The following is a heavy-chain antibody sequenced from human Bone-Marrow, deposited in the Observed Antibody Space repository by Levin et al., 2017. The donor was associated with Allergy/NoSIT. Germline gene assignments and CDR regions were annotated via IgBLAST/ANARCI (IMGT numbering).Heavy chain of an antibody. CDR1: GASISSGDHY. V-gene: IGHV4-30-4*01. J-gene: IGHJ4*02. CDR3: VRGPKFYDDILTGRSFDY. CDR2: IFHSGGT. D-gene: IGHD3-9*01. Sequence: LRLSCTVSGASISSGDHYWSWIRQPPGKGLEWIGYIFHSGGTYYNPSLASRIALSVDTSKNQFSLKLSSVTAADTAVYYCVRGPKFYDDILTGRSFDYWGQGSLVTVSS.